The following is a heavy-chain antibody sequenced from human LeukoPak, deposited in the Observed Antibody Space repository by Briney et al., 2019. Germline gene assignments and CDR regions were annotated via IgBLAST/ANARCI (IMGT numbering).Heavy chain of an antibody. J-gene: IGHJ5*02. V-gene: IGHV1-46*01. CDR1: GYTFTSYY. CDR3: ARAAGMITFGGVTRNWFDP. CDR2: INPSGGST. Sequence: GASVKVSRKASGYTFTSYYMHWVRQAPGQGLEWMGIINPSGGSTSYAQKFQGRVTMTRDTSTSTVYMELSSLRSEDTAVYYCARAAGMITFGGVTRNWFDPWGQGTLVTVSS. D-gene: IGHD3-16*01.